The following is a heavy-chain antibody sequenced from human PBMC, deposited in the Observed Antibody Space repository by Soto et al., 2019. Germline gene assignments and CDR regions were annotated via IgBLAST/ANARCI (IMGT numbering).Heavy chain of an antibody. CDR1: GYIFSTYT. Sequence: ASVKVSCKASGYIFSTYTMHWVRQAPGQRLEWMGWINAANGNTKYSQNFQGRVTISRDTSASTAYLELSSLRSEDAAVYYCARVSFETSGYADYWGQGTLVTVSS. V-gene: IGHV1-3*01. D-gene: IGHD3-22*01. CDR3: ARVSFETSGYADY. CDR2: INAANGNT. J-gene: IGHJ4*02.